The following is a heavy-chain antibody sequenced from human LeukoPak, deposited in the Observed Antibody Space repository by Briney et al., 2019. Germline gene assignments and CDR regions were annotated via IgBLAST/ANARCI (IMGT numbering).Heavy chain of an antibody. D-gene: IGHD3-10*01. Sequence: GASVKVSCKASGGTFSSYAISWVRQAPGQGLEWMGGIIPIFGTANYAQKFQGRVTITADESTSTAYMELSSLRSEDTAVYYCARRWFGESRFDPWGQGTLVTVSS. CDR2: IIPIFGTA. V-gene: IGHV1-69*13. J-gene: IGHJ5*02. CDR1: GGTFSSYA. CDR3: ARRWFGESRFDP.